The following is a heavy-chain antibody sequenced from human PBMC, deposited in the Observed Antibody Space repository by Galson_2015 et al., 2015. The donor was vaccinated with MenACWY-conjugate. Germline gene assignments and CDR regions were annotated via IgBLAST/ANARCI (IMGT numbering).Heavy chain of an antibody. CDR3: ARAGALTYYFDY. V-gene: IGHV4-4*02. CDR2: IYHSGSI. CDR1: GASISSVNW. Sequence: ETLSLTCAVSGASISSVNWWSWVRQPPGKGLGWIAEIYHSGSINYNPSLKSRVTMSVDKSKNQISLKLSSVTAADTAVYYCARAGALTYYFDYWGQGTLVSVSS. J-gene: IGHJ4*02.